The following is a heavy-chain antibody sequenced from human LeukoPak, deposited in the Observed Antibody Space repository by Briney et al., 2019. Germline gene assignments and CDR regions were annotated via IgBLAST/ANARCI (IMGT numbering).Heavy chain of an antibody. CDR3: ARDRPGVAVAGTSFDY. Sequence: PGGSLRLSCAASGFTFSSYSMNWVRQAPGKGLEWVSSISSSSSYIYYADSVKGRFTISRDNAKNSLYLQMNSLRAEDTAVYYCARDRPGVAVAGTSFDYWGQGTLVTVSS. D-gene: IGHD6-19*01. J-gene: IGHJ4*02. CDR1: GFTFSSYS. V-gene: IGHV3-21*01. CDR2: ISSSSSYI.